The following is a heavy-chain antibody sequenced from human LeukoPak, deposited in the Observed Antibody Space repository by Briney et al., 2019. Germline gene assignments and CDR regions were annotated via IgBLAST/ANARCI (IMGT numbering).Heavy chain of an antibody. CDR2: IYYSGST. J-gene: IGHJ3*02. Sequence: SETLSLTCTVSGGSISSADYYWSWIRQPPGKGLEWIGYIYYSGSTYYNPSLKSRVTISVDTSKNQFSLRLTSVTAADTAVYYCASVSGDGFDIWGQGTMVTVSS. CDR1: GGSISSADYY. CDR3: ASVSGDGFDI. D-gene: IGHD5/OR15-5a*01. V-gene: IGHV4-30-4*01.